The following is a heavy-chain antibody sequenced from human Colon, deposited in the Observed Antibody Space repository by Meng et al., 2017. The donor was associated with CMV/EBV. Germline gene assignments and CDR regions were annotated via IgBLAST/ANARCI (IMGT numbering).Heavy chain of an antibody. Sequence: GESLKISCAASGFNFRSSAMSWVRQAPGKGLEWVSGISGGGTSTYYADSVKGRFTISRDTPNNTLFLQLNSLRAEDTAVYYCARGVIAVGQGHYFAHWGQGTLVTVSS. CDR1: GFNFRSSA. J-gene: IGHJ4*02. V-gene: IGHV3-23*01. D-gene: IGHD6-19*01. CDR2: ISGGGTST. CDR3: ARGVIAVGQGHYFAH.